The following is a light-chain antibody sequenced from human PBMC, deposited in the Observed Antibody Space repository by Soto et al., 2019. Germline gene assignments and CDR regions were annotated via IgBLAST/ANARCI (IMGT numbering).Light chain of an antibody. J-gene: IGKJ2*01. Sequence: DIHMTQSPSSLSASVGDRVTITCRTSQTINSYLNWYQQKPGAAPKLLIHDASTLQRGVTSRFSGSGSGTEFTLTISGLQIEDFGTFYCQKSYDPPYSFGQGTTLEI. CDR3: QKSYDPPYS. V-gene: IGKV1-39*01. CDR1: QTINSY. CDR2: DAS.